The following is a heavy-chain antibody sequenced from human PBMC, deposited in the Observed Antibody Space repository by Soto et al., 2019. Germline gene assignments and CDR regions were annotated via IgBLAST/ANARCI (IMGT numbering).Heavy chain of an antibody. V-gene: IGHV3-48*01. CDR3: ARVAGPLPDY. CDR2: ISSSSSTI. CDR1: GFTFSSYS. D-gene: IGHD6-25*01. Sequence: PGGSLRLSCAASGFTFSSYSMNWVRQAPGKGLEWVSYISSSSSTIYYADSVKGRFTISRDNAKNSLYLQMNSLRAEDTTVYYCARVAGPLPDYWGQGTLVTVSS. J-gene: IGHJ4*02.